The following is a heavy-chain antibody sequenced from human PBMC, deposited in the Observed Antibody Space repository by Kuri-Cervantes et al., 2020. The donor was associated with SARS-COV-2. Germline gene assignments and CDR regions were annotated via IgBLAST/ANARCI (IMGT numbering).Heavy chain of an antibody. V-gene: IGHV3-74*01. CDR1: GFTFSGHW. CDR2: INPDGSYT. D-gene: IGHD1-1*01. J-gene: IGHJ4*02. Sequence: GGSLRLSCAASGFTFSGHWIHWVRQAPGKGLVWVSRINPDGSYTNNADSVKGRLTLSRDNAKNMLFLQMSSLRAEDTAVYYCVRDGDHWNFDYWGRGTLVTVSS. CDR3: VRDGDHWNFDY.